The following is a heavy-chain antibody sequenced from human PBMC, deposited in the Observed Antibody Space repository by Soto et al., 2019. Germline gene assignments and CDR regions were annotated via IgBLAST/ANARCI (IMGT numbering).Heavy chain of an antibody. D-gene: IGHD4-4*01. CDR3: AKDSYSNYGYSDF. CDR2: IPSDGSKK. Sequence: GGSLRLSCAASGFTFDIYGMHWVRQAPGKGLEWVAGIPSDGSKKFYVDSVKGRFTISRDNSKNTLYLQMSSLRADDTAVYYCAKDSYSNYGYSDFWGQGTLVTVSS. J-gene: IGHJ4*02. CDR1: GFTFDIYG. V-gene: IGHV3-30*18.